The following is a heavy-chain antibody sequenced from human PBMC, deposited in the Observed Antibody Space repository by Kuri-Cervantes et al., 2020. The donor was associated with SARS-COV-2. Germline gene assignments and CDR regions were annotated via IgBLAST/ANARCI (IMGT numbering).Heavy chain of an antibody. Sequence: SVKVSCKASGYTFSDYYIHWVRQAPGQGLEWMGWINPKTGGAKYAQKFQGRVTMTRDTSISTAYMELSRLRSDDTAVYYCVRFRYYDSSRNASDIWGQGTLVTVSS. CDR3: VRFRYYDSSRNASDI. CDR2: INPKTGGA. J-gene: IGHJ3*02. CDR1: GYTFSDYY. V-gene: IGHV1-2*02. D-gene: IGHD3-22*01.